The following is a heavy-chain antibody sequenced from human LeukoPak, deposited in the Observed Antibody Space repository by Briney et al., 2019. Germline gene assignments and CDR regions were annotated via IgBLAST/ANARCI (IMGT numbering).Heavy chain of an antibody. J-gene: IGHJ4*02. D-gene: IGHD3-22*01. CDR2: IRYDGSNK. V-gene: IGHV3-30*02. CDR1: GFTFSSYG. CDR3: ARDMYYYDSSGYLDY. Sequence: GGSLRLPCAASGFTFSSYGMHWVRQAPGKGLEWVAFIRYDGSNKYYADSVKGRFTISRDSSKNTLYLQMNSLRAEDTAVYYCARDMYYYDSSGYLDYWGQGTLVTVSS.